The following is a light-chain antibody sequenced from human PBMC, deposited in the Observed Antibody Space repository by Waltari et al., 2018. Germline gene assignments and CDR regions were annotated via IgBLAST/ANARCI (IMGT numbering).Light chain of an antibody. CDR1: QSNVGDNV. V-gene: IGLV1-44*01. CDR3: ASWDDSPTGRWV. Sequence: QTVLTQPPSTSGAPGQTVTISCSGPQSNVGDNVVNWYQQFPGAVPRLLIYRNDQRPSGVPDRFSGSKSGTSASLAISGLRSEDEADYFCASWDDSPTGRWVFGGGTKVTVL. J-gene: IGLJ3*02. CDR2: RND.